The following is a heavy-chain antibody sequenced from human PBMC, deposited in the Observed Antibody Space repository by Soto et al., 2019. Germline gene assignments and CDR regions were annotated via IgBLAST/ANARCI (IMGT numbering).Heavy chain of an antibody. CDR2: IYTSGST. CDR1: GTSVSNYY. Sequence: SETLSLTCSVSGTSVSNYYWSWIRHPAGKGLEHIGRIYTSGSTSYNPSLKSRVTMSMDTSQTQIYLNLTSVTAADTAVYYCARGGIQLSYAFDYWGQGIMVTVSS. CDR3: ARGGIQLSYAFDY. J-gene: IGHJ4*02. D-gene: IGHD5-18*01. V-gene: IGHV4-4*07.